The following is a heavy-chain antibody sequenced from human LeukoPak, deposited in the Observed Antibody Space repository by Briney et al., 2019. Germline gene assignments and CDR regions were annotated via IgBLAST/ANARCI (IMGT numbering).Heavy chain of an antibody. V-gene: IGHV3-66*01. CDR1: GFTVSDNL. CDR2: LYDRGST. D-gene: IGHD2-15*01. J-gene: IGHJ6*03. CDR3: AKGRDMPYYYYMDV. Sequence: GGSLRLSCAVSGFTVSDNLLTWVRQAPGKGLECVSVLYDRGSTYYADSVKGRFTISRDNSKNTVYLQMNNLRAEDTAVYYCAKGRDMPYYYYMDVWGKGTTVTVSS.